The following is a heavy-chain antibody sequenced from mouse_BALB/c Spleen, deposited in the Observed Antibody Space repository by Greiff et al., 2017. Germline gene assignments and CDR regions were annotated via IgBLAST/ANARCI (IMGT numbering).Heavy chain of an antibody. CDR3: ARDGKYGNYDYAMDY. CDR2: IWGDGST. J-gene: IGHJ4*01. CDR1: GFSLTGYG. D-gene: IGHD2-10*02. V-gene: IGHV2-6-7*01. Sequence: VKLMESGPGLVAPSQSLSITCTVSGFSLTGYGVNWVRQPPGKGLEWLGMIWGDGSTDYNSALKSRLSISKDNSKSQVFLKMNSLQTDDTARYYCARDGKYGNYDYAMDYWGQGTSVTVSS.